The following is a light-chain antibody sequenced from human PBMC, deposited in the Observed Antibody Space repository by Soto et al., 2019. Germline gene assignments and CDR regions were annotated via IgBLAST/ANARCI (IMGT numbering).Light chain of an antibody. V-gene: IGLV1-40*01. CDR2: GNS. CDR1: SSNIGAGYD. Sequence: QSVLTQPPSVSGAPGQRVTISCTGSSSNIGAGYDVHWYQQLPGTAPKLLIYGNSNRPSGVPDRFSGSKSGTSASLAITGLXAXXXXXXXXQSYASSLSGYVFGTGTKLTVL. J-gene: IGLJ1*01. CDR3: QSYASSLSGYV.